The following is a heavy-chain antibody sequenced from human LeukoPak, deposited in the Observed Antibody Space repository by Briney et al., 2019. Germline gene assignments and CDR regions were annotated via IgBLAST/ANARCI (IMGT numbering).Heavy chain of an antibody. CDR3: ARGRLRGITAMAIFDY. D-gene: IGHD5-18*01. V-gene: IGHV1-69*06. CDR1: GDTFSNYP. Sequence: SVKVSCKASGDTFSNYPFSWVRQAPGQGLEYMGGIIPIFGTSNYAQKFQGRVTITADKSTYTAYMELSGLRSEDTAVYYCARGRLRGITAMAIFDYWGQGTLVTVSS. CDR2: IIPIFGTS. J-gene: IGHJ4*02.